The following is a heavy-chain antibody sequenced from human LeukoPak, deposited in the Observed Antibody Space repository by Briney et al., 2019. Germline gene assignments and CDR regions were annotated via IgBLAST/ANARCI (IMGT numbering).Heavy chain of an antibody. CDR3: AKDNIPYCGGDCYSAGFDY. D-gene: IGHD2-21*02. Sequence: PGRSLRLSCAASGFTFSSYGMHWVRQAPGKGLEWVAVIWYDGSNKYYADSVKGRFTISRDNSKNTLYLQMNSLRAEDTAVYYCAKDNIPYCGGDCYSAGFDYWGQGTLVTVYS. V-gene: IGHV3-33*06. CDR2: IWYDGSNK. J-gene: IGHJ4*02. CDR1: GFTFSSYG.